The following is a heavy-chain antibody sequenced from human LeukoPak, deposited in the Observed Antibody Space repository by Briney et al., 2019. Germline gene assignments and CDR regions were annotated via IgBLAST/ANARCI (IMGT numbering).Heavy chain of an antibody. CDR3: ARDPGRNYFDY. CDR1: GGTFSSYA. Sequence: ASVKVSCKASGGTFSSYAISWVRQAPGQGLEWMGIINPSGGSTSYAQKFQGRVTMTRDTSTSTVYMELSSLRSEDTAVYYCARDPGRNYFDYWGQGTLVTVSS. D-gene: IGHD2-15*01. J-gene: IGHJ4*02. V-gene: IGHV1-46*03. CDR2: INPSGGST.